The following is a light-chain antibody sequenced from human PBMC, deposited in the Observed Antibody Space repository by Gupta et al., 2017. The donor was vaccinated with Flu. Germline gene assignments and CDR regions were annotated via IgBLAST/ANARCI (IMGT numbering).Light chain of an antibody. CDR1: QTVAASF. Sequence: EIVLTQSPGSLSLSPGERATLSCRASQTVAASFLAWYQQQPGKAPRLLIYGASTRATGIPDRFSGSGSGTDFTLTINRLEPEDFAVYYCQLYGSSPAYTFGQGTKLEI. CDR2: GAS. J-gene: IGKJ2*01. V-gene: IGKV3-20*01. CDR3: QLYGSSPAYT.